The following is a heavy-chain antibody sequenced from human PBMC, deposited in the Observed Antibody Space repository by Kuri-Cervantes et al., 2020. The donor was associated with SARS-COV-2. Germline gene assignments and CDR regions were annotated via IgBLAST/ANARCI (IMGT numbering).Heavy chain of an antibody. CDR1: GFTFSSYA. D-gene: IGHD2-2*02. CDR3: AKGEYQLLYGGISGYYYGMDV. Sequence: GGSLRLSCAASGFTFSSYAMSWVRQAPGKGLGWVSAISGSGGSTYYADSVKGRFTISRDNSKNTLYLQMNSLRAEDTAVYYCAKGEYQLLYGGISGYYYGMDVWGQGTTVTVSS. CDR2: ISGSGGST. V-gene: IGHV3-23*01. J-gene: IGHJ6*02.